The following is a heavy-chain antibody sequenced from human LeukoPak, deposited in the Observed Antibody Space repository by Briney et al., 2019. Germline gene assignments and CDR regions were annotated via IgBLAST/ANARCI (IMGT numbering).Heavy chain of an antibody. CDR1: GFTFSDYY. J-gene: IGHJ2*01. CDR3: ARETPSYPTFFDL. Sequence: PGGSLRLSCAASGFTFSDYYMSWIRQAPGKGLEWVSYISSSSSYTNYADSVKGRFTISRDNAKNSLYLQMNSLRAEDTAVYYCARETPSYPTFFDLWGRGTLVTVSS. CDR2: ISSSSSYT. V-gene: IGHV3-11*06. D-gene: IGHD2/OR15-2a*01.